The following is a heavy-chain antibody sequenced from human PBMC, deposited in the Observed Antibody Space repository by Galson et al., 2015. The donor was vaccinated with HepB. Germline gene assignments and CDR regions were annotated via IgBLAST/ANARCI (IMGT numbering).Heavy chain of an antibody. CDR1: GGTFSSYA. J-gene: IGHJ4*02. D-gene: IGHD3-22*01. V-gene: IGHV1-69*13. CDR3: ARADQGYYDNSGYY. CDR2: IIPIFGTG. Sequence: SVKVSCKASGGTFSSYAVSWVRQAPGQGLEWMGGIIPIFGTGNYAQKFQGRVTITADESTSTAYMELSSLRSEDTAVYYCARADQGYYDNSGYYWGQGSLVTV.